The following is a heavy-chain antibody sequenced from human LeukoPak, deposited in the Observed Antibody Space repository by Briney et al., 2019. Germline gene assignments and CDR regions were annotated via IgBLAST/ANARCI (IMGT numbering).Heavy chain of an antibody. CDR1: GGSISSSSYY. V-gene: IGHV4-39*07. CDR2: ISHTEST. CDR3: ARGSYSFDF. J-gene: IGHJ4*02. Sequence: SETLSLTCTASGGSISSSSYYWGWIRQSPGKGLEWLGSISHTESTYHNPSLKSRVTMSVDTSKNQFSLKLRSVTAADTAVYSCARGSYSFDFWGQGTLVTVSS. D-gene: IGHD6-13*01.